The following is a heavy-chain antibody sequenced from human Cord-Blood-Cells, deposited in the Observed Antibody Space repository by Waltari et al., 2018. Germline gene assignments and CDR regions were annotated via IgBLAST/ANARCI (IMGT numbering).Heavy chain of an antibody. D-gene: IGHD3-3*01. CDR2: IKQDGSEK. CDR1: GFTFSSYW. J-gene: IGHJ2*01. V-gene: IGHV3-7*01. CDR3: ARARFYWYFDL. Sequence: EVQLVESGGGLVQPGGSLRLSCAASGFTFSSYWMSWVRQAPGKGLEWVANIKQDGSEKYYVDSVKCRFTISRDNAKNSLYLQMNSLRAEDTAVYYCARARFYWYFDLWGRGTLVTVSS.